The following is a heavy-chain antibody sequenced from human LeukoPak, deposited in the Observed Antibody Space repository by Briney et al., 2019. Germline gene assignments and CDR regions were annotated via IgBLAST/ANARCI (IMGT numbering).Heavy chain of an antibody. CDR2: ISYDGSNK. J-gene: IGHJ5*02. CDR1: GFTLSSYD. V-gene: IGHV3-30*18. D-gene: IGHD3-16*01. CDR3: AKDQRLRLGEFLGRKETNWFDP. Sequence: PGGSLRLSCAASGFTLSSYDMHWVRQAPGKGLEWVAVISYDGSNKYCADSVKGRFTISRDNSKNTLFLQMNSLRAEDTAVYYCAKDQRLRLGEFLGRKETNWFDPWGQGTLVTVSS.